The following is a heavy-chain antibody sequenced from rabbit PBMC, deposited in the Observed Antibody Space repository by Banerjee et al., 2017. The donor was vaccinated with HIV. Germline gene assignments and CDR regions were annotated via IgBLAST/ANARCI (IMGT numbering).Heavy chain of an antibody. CDR1: GFSFGSNYY. J-gene: IGHJ2*01. V-gene: IGHV1S45*01. CDR2: IYVGSSVTT. Sequence: QEQLVESGGGLVKPGASLTLTCTASGFSFGSNYYMSWVRQTPGQGLEWIASIYVGSSVTTHYASWAKGRFAISKTSSTTVTLQMTSLTAADTATYFCARDLGVGSSYYRDALDPWGPGTLVTVS. D-gene: IGHD8-1*01. CDR3: ARDLGVGSSYYRDALDP.